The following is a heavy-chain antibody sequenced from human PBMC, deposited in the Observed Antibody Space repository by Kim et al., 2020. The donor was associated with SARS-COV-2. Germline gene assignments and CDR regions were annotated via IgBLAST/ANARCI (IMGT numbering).Heavy chain of an antibody. V-gene: IGHV3-30-3*01. CDR1: GFSLSNYA. Sequence: GGSLRLFCEASGFSLSNYAMHWVRQAPGKGLEWVAVISYDGSNKYYADSVKGRFYISRDDSKNTLYLEMNNLRAEDTALFYCARDRVDNDFWSGYSLGYWGQGTLVIVSS. D-gene: IGHD3-3*01. CDR3: ARDRVDNDFWSGYSLGY. CDR2: ISYDGSNK. J-gene: IGHJ4*02.